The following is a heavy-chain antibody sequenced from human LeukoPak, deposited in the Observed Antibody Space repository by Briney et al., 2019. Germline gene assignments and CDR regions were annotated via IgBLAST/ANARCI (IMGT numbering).Heavy chain of an antibody. V-gene: IGHV3-23*01. D-gene: IGHD5-12*01. J-gene: IGHJ4*02. Sequence: GGSLRLSCVASGFSLSDYTMSWVRQAPGKGLEWVSTVSSTGSYTYYADSVKGRFTISRDNSKNTVYVKVNNLRAEDTAIYYSAKHRGSSGADARPADYWGQGTLVTVSS. CDR3: AKHRGSSGADARPADY. CDR1: GFSLSDYT. CDR2: VSSTGSYT.